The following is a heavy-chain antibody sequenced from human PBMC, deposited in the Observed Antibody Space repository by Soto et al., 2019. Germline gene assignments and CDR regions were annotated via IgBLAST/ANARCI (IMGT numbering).Heavy chain of an antibody. J-gene: IGHJ4*02. Sequence: GGSLRLSCAASGFIFSNFAMNWVRQAPGKGLEWVSTISIAGGTTYYAESVKGRFTISRDNSKNTLYLQMNSLRAEDTAIYYCAKGWSSSSSNLFDYWGPGT. D-gene: IGHD6-6*01. CDR2: ISIAGGTT. CDR3: AKGWSSSSSNLFDY. V-gene: IGHV3-23*01. CDR1: GFIFSNFA.